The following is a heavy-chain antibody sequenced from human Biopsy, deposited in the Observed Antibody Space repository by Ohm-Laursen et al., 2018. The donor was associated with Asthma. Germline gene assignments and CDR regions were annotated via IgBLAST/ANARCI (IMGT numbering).Heavy chain of an antibody. J-gene: IGHJ6*02. CDR3: ARDLRSDNWNPWGMDV. Sequence: SLRLSCSASGFSFSNFGMHWVRQAPGKGLEWVAVISYDGTNKDYADSVKGRFTFSRDNSQNTLSLEMNSLRVEDTAVYYCARDLRSDNWNPWGMDVWGLGTTVTVAS. V-gene: IGHV3-30*03. CDR1: GFSFSNFG. CDR2: ISYDGTNK. D-gene: IGHD1-20*01.